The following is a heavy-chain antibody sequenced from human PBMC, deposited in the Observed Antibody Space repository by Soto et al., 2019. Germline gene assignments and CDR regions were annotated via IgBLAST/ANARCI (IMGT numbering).Heavy chain of an antibody. CDR2: VDQNGSVK. D-gene: IGHD2-8*02. CDR3: VGSTGWIFRY. CDR1: GFNFNSCW. Sequence: PVGSLRLSCAASGFNFNSCWMAWVRQAPGKGLEWVAIVDQNGSVKHYVDSVQGRFTISRDDAEKSVYLQLGSLRAEDTAVYYCVGSTGWIFRYWGQGALVTVSS. J-gene: IGHJ4*02. V-gene: IGHV3-7*03.